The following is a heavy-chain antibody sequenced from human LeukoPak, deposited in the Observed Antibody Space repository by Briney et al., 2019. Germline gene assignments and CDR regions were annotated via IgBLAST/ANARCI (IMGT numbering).Heavy chain of an antibody. CDR3: ASSPRAPHFYDSSGTRGGY. Sequence: PSETLSLTCAVYGGSFSGYYWSWIRQPPGKGLEWIGEINHSGSTNYNPSLKSRVTISVDTSKNQFSLKLSSVTAADTAAYYCASSPRAPHFYDSSGTRGGYWGQGTLVTVSS. D-gene: IGHD3-22*01. CDR2: INHSGST. V-gene: IGHV4-34*01. CDR1: GGSFSGYY. J-gene: IGHJ4*02.